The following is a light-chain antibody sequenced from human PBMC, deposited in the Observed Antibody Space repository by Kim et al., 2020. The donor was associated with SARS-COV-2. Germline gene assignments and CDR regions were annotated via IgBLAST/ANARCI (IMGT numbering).Light chain of an antibody. V-gene: IGLV3-19*01. J-gene: IGLJ2*01. Sequence: SSELTQDPAVSVALGQAVRITCQGDRLRSYYASWYQQKPGQAPVLVIYAKNNRPSGVPDRFSGSSSGNTASLTITGAQAEDEAEYYCNSRDSSGNHVVFGGGTQLTVL. CDR2: AKN. CDR1: RLRSYY. CDR3: NSRDSSGNHVV.